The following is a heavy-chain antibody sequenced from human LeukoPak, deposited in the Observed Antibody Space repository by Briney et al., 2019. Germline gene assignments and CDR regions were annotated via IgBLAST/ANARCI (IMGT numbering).Heavy chain of an antibody. Sequence: ASVKDSCKTSGYTFTDYVIHWVSPAPGQGVWWMGWINPNSANTNYAQKLQGRVTFTRDTSLGIVYMELSGLTSEDAAVYFCARGDFGETNTAFDIWGQGTLVAVSS. CDR1: GYTFTDYV. CDR2: INPNSANT. J-gene: IGHJ3*02. D-gene: IGHD4-17*01. V-gene: IGHV1-8*03. CDR3: ARGDFGETNTAFDI.